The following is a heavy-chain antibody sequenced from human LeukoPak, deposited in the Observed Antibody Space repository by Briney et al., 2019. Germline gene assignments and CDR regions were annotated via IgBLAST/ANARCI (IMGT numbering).Heavy chain of an antibody. CDR1: GGSISSGSYY. Sequence: PSETLSLTCTVSGGSISSGSYYWSWIRQPPGKGLEWIGYIYYSGSTNYNPSLKSRVTISVDTSKNQFSLKLSSVTAADTAVYYCARERRYYYGSSGYYPYFDYWGQGTLVTVSS. J-gene: IGHJ4*02. D-gene: IGHD3-22*01. CDR3: ARERRYYYGSSGYYPYFDY. V-gene: IGHV4-61*01. CDR2: IYYSGST.